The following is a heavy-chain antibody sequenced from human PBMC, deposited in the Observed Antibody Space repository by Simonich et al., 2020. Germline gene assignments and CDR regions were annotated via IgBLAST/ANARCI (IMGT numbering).Heavy chain of an antibody. V-gene: IGHV3-33*01. CDR1: GLTLISYG. J-gene: IGHJ4*02. Sequence: QVQLVESGGGVVQPGRSLSLSCAASGLTLISYGMHWVRQAPGKGLEWVAVIVYDGSNKYYADSVKGRFTISRDNSKNTLYLQMNSLRAEDTAVYYCARMTTVSDYYFDYWGQGTLVTVSS. CDR3: ARMTTVSDYYFDY. CDR2: IVYDGSNK. D-gene: IGHD4-4*01.